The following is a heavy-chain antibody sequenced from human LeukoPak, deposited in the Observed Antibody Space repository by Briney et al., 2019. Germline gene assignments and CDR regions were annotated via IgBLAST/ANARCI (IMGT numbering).Heavy chain of an antibody. V-gene: IGHV4-59*08. J-gene: IGHJ4*02. CDR3: ARRGYDILTGYHLIDY. CDR2: MYNSGST. CDR1: GGSISSYH. Sequence: SETLSLTCTVSGGSISSYHWSWFRQAPGKGLEWIGYMYNSGSTNFNPSLKSRVTISVDTSKNQFSLKLSSVTAADTAVYYCARRGYDILTGYHLIDYWGQGTLVTVSS. D-gene: IGHD3-9*01.